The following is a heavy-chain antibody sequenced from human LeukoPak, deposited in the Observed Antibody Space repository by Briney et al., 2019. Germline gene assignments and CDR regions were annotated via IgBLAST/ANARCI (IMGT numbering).Heavy chain of an antibody. D-gene: IGHD2-21*01. CDR3: ARLTHLSYSKHYYVDV. CDR2: TYASRNT. Sequence: PSETLSLTCTVSTGSISSYYWGWIRQPQGKGLEWTGYTYASRNTIYNPALKMRVTIEMVASKTQFALKLSSVTAADAAVYYCARLTHLSYSKHYYVDVWGKGTTVIVSS. J-gene: IGHJ6*03. CDR1: TGSISSYY. V-gene: IGHV4-4*09.